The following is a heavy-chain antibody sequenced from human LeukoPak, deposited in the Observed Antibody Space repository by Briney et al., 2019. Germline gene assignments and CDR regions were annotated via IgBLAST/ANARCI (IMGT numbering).Heavy chain of an antibody. J-gene: IGHJ5*02. V-gene: IGHV4-59*01. CDR1: GGSISSYY. CDR2: IYYSGST. Sequence: PSETLSLTCTVSGGSISSYYWSWIRQPPGKGLEWIGYIYYSGSTNYNPSLKSRVTISVDTSKNQFSLKLSSVTVADTAVYYCARDVAYYDFWSGYSNVYNWFDPWGQGTLVTVSS. D-gene: IGHD3-3*01. CDR3: ARDVAYYDFWSGYSNVYNWFDP.